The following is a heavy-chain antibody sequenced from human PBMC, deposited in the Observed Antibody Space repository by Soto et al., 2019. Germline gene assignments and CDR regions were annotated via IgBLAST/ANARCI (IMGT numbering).Heavy chain of an antibody. CDR1: GGSISRGDYY. V-gene: IGHV4-30-4*01. CDR3: ARAGPPDY. CDR2: IYYSGST. Sequence: QVQLQESGPGLVKPSQTLSLTCTVSGGSISRGDYYWSWIRQPPGKGLEWIGYIYYSGSTYYNPSLKSRIPMSVATSKNQFYLKLTSVTAADTAMYYCARAGPPDYWGQGTLVTVSS. J-gene: IGHJ4*02.